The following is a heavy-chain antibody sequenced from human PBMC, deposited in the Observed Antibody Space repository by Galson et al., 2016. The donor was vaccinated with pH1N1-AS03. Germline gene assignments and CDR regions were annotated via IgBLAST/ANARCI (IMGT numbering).Heavy chain of an antibody. D-gene: IGHD3-16*02. CDR3: ASAGYHTPGYHY. J-gene: IGHJ4*02. CDR2: VHYSGTT. CDR1: GGSMTSPGW. Sequence: LSPTCAVSGGSMTSPGWWTWVRQPPGKGLEWIGEVHYSGTTSYNPSLNSRITMSIDKSNNQFSLNLGSVTAADTAVYFCASAGYHTPGYHYWGQGALVTVSS. V-gene: IGHV4-4*01.